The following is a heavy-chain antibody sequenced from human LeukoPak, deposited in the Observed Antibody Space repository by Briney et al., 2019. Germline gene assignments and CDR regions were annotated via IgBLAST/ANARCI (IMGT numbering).Heavy chain of an antibody. CDR1: GGSINSANYY. CDR3: ARQRADYYYYYVDV. CDR2: IYYSETT. J-gene: IGHJ6*03. V-gene: IGHV4-39*01. Sequence: TSETLSLTCTVSGGSINSANYYWGWLRQPPGKGLEWIGSIYYSETTYDNPSLKSRVTISIETSKNQFSLKLSSVTASDTAVYYCARQRADYYYYYVDVWRKRTTVAVS.